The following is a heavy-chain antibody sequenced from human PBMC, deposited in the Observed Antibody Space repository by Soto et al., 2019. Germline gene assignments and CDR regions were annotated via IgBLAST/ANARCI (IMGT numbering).Heavy chain of an antibody. CDR1: AFTFSSYG. J-gene: IGHJ6*02. CDR2: IWYDGRNK. Sequence: QVQLVESGGGVVQPGRSLRLSCASSAFTFSSYGMHWVRQAPGKGLAWVAVIWYDGRNKYYADSVKGRFTISRDNSKHPQYLQMNSLRAEATAVYYCASEYCSGGSCYYYGMDVWGQGTTVTVSS. CDR3: ASEYCSGGSCYYYGMDV. D-gene: IGHD2-15*01. V-gene: IGHV3-33*01.